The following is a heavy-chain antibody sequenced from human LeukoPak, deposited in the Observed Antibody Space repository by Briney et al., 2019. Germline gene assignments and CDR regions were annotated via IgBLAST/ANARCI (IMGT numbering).Heavy chain of an antibody. J-gene: IGHJ5*02. Sequence: PSETLSLNCAVYGGSFSGYYWSWIRQPPGKGLEWIGEINHSGSTNYNPSLKSRVTISVDTSKNQFSLKLSSVTAADTAVYYCARVRRTIAVAGIDPWGQGTLVTVSS. V-gene: IGHV4-34*01. CDR1: GGSFSGYY. CDR2: INHSGST. CDR3: ARVRRTIAVAGIDP. D-gene: IGHD6-19*01.